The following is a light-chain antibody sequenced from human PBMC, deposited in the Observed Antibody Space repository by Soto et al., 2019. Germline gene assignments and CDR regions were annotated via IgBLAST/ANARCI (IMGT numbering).Light chain of an antibody. CDR1: QGISTY. CDR2: AAS. V-gene: IGKV1-39*01. J-gene: IGKJ5*01. Sequence: DIQMTQSPSSLSASVGDRVTITCRASQGISTYLNWYQQKPGKAPKLLIYAASSLQSGVPSRFSGSGSETDFTLTISSLQPEDFATYYCQQYYSYPQTFGQGTRLEIK. CDR3: QQYYSYPQT.